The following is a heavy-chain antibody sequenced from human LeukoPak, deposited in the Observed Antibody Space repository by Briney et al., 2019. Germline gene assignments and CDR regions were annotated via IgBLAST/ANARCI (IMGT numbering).Heavy chain of an antibody. D-gene: IGHD3-10*01. J-gene: IGHJ5*02. CDR2: IKQDGSEK. V-gene: IGHV3-7*01. CDR3: ARVVWFGEPPSLGWFDP. Sequence: GGSLRLSCAASGFTFSSYWMSWVRQAPGKGLEWVANIKQDGSEKYYVDSVRGRFTISRDNAKNSLYLQMNSLRAEDTAVYYCARVVWFGEPPSLGWFDPWGQGTLVTVSS. CDR1: GFTFSSYW.